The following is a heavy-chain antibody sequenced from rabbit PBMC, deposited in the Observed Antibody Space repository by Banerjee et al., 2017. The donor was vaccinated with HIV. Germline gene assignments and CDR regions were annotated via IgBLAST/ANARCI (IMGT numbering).Heavy chain of an antibody. CDR1: GFSFSSSYW. CDR3: ATNNRL. J-gene: IGHJ3*01. CDR2: IYAGSSGSA. V-gene: IGHV1S45*01. Sequence: QEQLEESGGDLVKPEGSLTLTCTASGFSFSSSYWICWVRQAPGKGLEWIACIYAGSSGSAYYASWAKGRFTISDASSTTVTLQMTSLTAADTATYFCATNNRLWGQGTLVTVS. D-gene: IGHD4-1*01.